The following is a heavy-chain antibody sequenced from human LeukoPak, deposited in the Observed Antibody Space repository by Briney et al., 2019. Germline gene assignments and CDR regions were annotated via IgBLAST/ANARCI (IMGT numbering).Heavy chain of an antibody. CDR1: GYTFTSYG. CDR3: ARDIAYDYVWGSYRGNYFDY. D-gene: IGHD3-16*02. V-gene: IGHV1-18*01. CDR2: ISAYNGNT. J-gene: IGHJ4*02. Sequence: ASVKVSCKASGYTFTSYGISWVRQAPGQGLEWMGWISAYNGNTNYAQKLQGRVTMTTDTSTSTAYMELRSLRSDDTAVYYCARDIAYDYVWGSYRGNYFDYWGQGTLVTVSS.